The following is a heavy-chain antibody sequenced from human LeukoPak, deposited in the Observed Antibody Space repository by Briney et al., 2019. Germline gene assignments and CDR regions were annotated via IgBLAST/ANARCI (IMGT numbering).Heavy chain of an antibody. V-gene: IGHV1-18*04. CDR2: ISAYNGNT. CDR1: GYTFTGYY. J-gene: IGHJ5*02. D-gene: IGHD2-15*01. Sequence: GASVKVSCKASGYTFTGYYMNWVRQAPGQGLEWMGWISAYNGNTNYAQKLQGRVTMTTDTSTSTAYMELRSLRSDDTAVYYCARMYSGNWFDPWGQGTLVTVSS. CDR3: ARMYSGNWFDP.